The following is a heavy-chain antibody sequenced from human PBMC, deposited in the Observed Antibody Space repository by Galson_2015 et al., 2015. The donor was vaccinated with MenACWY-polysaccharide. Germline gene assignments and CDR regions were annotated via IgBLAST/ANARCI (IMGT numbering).Heavy chain of an antibody. J-gene: IGHJ4*02. CDR3: ARVRYSTGKYQFDY. CDR2: IKEDGSER. D-gene: IGHD2-2*01. Sequence: SLRLSCAASGFTFGDYAMAWFRQAQGRGLEWVANIKEDGSERYYVESVEGRFTISRDNSKNTLSLQMNSLRAEDTAVYYCARVRYSTGKYQFDYWGQGTLVAVSS. V-gene: IGHV3-7*03. CDR1: GFTFGDYA.